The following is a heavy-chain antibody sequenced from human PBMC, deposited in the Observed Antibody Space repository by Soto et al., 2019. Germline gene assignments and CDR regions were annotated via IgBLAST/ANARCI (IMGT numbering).Heavy chain of an antibody. CDR3: AGDQGPNYMAV. CDR1: GFTFSDSF. Sequence: GGSLRLSCAASGFTFSDSFMSWSRQTPGKGLEWLSYISGRDGNIYYADSVRGRFTISKDNAKNSVYLQMNSLRAEDTAVYYCAGDQGPNYMAVWGKGTTVTVSS. J-gene: IGHJ6*03. CDR2: ISGRDGNI. V-gene: IGHV3-11*01.